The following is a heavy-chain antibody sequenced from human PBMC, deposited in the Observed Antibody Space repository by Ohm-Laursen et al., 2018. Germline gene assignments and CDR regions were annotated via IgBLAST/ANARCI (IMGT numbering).Heavy chain of an antibody. CDR1: DGSFSAYY. Sequence: SDTLSLTCAVYDGSFSAYYWSWIRQPPGKGLEWIGEINHSGNTSYNPSLKSRVIISVDASKNHFSLKLTSVTAADTAVYYCARASMDVWGQGTTVTVSS. V-gene: IGHV4-34*01. CDR2: INHSGNT. CDR3: ARASMDV. J-gene: IGHJ6*02.